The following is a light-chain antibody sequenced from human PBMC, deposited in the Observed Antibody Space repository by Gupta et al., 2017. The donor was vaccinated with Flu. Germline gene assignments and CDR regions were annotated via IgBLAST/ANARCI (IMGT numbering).Light chain of an antibody. CDR2: EVS. V-gene: IGKV2-30*01. CDR1: QSLGYRAGKTY. Sequence: LPVTLGQSASISCRSSQSLGYRAGKTYLNWLQQRPGQSQRRLIYEVSNRDSGVPERLRGSGAETDFTLKISRVEAEDVGVYDCVKGPHPWTFGKGTVWRSN. J-gene: IGKJ2*02. CDR3: VKGPHPWT.